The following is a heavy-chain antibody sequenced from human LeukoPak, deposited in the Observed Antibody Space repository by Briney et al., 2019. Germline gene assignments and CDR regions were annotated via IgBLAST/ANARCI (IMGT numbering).Heavy chain of an antibody. CDR2: MNPNSGNT. CDR3: ARGLRPRYYYYYYMDV. CDR1: GYTFTSYD. Sequence: ASVKVSCKASGYTFTSYDINWVRQAPGQGLEWMGWMNPNSGNTGYAQKFQGRVTMTRNTSISTAYMELSSLRSEDTAVYYCARGLRPRYYYYYYMDVWGKGTTVTISS. V-gene: IGHV1-8*01. J-gene: IGHJ6*03.